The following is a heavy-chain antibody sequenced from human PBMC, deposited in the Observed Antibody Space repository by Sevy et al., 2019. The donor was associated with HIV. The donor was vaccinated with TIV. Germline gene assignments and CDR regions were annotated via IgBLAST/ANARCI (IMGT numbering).Heavy chain of an antibody. V-gene: IGHV1-69*13. Sequence: ASVKVSCKASGGTFSSYSISWVRQAPGQGLEWMGGITRIFGTSNYAQKFQGRVTITAAESTSTAYIELSSLRSEDTAAYYCAFGGGYQLLANYYFAMDVWGQGTTVTVSS. CDR1: GGTFSSYS. CDR2: ITRIFGTS. CDR3: AFGGGYQLLANYYFAMDV. D-gene: IGHD2-2*01. J-gene: IGHJ6*02.